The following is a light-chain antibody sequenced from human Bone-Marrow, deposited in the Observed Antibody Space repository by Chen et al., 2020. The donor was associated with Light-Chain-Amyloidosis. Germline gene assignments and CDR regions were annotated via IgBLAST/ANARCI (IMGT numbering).Light chain of an antibody. CDR1: NIGSTS. J-gene: IGLJ3*02. CDR2: DDS. Sequence: SYVLPQPSSVSVPPGKRAPIAGGGKNIGSTSGHWYQQTPGQAPLLVFYDDSDRPSGIPERLSGSNSGNTATLTISRVEAGDEADYYCQVWDSSSDRPVFGGGTKLTVL. V-gene: IGLV3-21*03. CDR3: QVWDSSSDRPV.